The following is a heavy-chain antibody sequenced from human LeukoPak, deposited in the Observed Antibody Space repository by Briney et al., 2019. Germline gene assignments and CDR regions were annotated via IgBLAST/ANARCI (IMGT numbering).Heavy chain of an antibody. CDR1: GYTFTGYY. CDR3: ARGGYSYGYLNYFDY. D-gene: IGHD5-18*01. CDR2: INPNSGGT. J-gene: IGHJ4*02. Sequence: ASVKVSXKASGYTFTGYYMHWVRQAPGQGLEWMGRINPNSGGTNYAQKLQGGVTMTRDTSISTAYMELSRLRSDDTAVYYCARGGYSYGYLNYFDYWGQGTLVTVSS. V-gene: IGHV1-2*06.